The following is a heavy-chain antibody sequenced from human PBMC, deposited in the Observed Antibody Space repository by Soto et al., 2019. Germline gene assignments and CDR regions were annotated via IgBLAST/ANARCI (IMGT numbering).Heavy chain of an antibody. D-gene: IGHD1-26*01. CDR2: ISYDGSNK. J-gene: IGHJ4*02. V-gene: IGHV3-30*18. Sequence: QVQLVESGGGVVQPGRSLRLSYAASGFTFSSNAMHWVRQAPGKWLEWVAVISYDGSNKYYADSVKGRFTISRDNSKKILYLQMKSLRAEDTAVYYCAEDRDSGSYDAVDYWGQGTVVTVSS. CDR3: AEDRDSGSYDAVDY. CDR1: GFTFSSNA.